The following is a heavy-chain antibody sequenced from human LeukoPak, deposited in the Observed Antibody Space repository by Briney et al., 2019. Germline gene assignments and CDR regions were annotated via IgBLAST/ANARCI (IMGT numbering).Heavy chain of an antibody. J-gene: IGHJ5*02. Sequence: SVKVSCKASGGTFSSYAISWVRQAPGQGLEWMGGTIPILGTANYAQKFQGRVTITTDESTSTAYMELSSLRSEDTAVYYCARANEDYYDSSGYSSWFDPWGQGTLVTVSS. CDR3: ARANEDYYDSSGYSSWFDP. CDR1: GGTFSSYA. V-gene: IGHV1-69*05. D-gene: IGHD3-22*01. CDR2: TIPILGTA.